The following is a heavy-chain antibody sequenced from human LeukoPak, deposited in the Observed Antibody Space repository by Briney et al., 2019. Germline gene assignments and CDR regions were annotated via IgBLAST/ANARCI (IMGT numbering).Heavy chain of an antibody. Sequence: ASVKVSCKASADIFTRYDINWVRQAPGQGLEWVGWMSPNSGNTGYAQKFQDRVTMTRDTSISTAYMELGSLRSEDTAVYYCARGPPKWGFDYWGQGTLVIVSS. CDR2: MSPNSGNT. CDR1: ADIFTRYD. J-gene: IGHJ4*02. CDR3: ARGPPKWGFDY. D-gene: IGHD7-27*01. V-gene: IGHV1-8*01.